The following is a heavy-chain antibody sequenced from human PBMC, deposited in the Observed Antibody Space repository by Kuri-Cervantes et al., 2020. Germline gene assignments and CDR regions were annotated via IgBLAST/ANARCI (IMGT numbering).Heavy chain of an antibody. V-gene: IGHV3-30*18. J-gene: IGHJ4*02. CDR1: GFTFSSYG. CDR2: ISYDGSNK. Sequence: GESLKISCAASGFTFSSYGMHWVRQAPGKGLEWVAVISYDGSNKYYADSVKGRFTISRDNSKNTLYLQMNSLRAEDTAVYYCAKALMVYASIDYWGQGTLVTVSS. D-gene: IGHD2-8*01. CDR3: AKALMVYASIDY.